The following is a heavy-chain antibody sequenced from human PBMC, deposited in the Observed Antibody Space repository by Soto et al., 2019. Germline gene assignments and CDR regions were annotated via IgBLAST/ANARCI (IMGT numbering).Heavy chain of an antibody. J-gene: IGHJ4*02. CDR2: ISGSGGST. Sequence: EVQLLESGGGLVQPGGSLRLSCAASGFTFSSYAMSWVRQAPGKGLEWVSAISGSGGSTYYADSVKGRFTISRDNSKNTLYLQMNGLRAEDTAVYYCAKDSTGGGFGYDYWGQGTLVTVSS. D-gene: IGHD3-10*01. CDR3: AKDSTGGGFGYDY. V-gene: IGHV3-23*01. CDR1: GFTFSSYA.